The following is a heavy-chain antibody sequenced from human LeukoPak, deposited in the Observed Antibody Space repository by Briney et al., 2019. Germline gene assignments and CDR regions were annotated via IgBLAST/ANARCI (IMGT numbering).Heavy chain of an antibody. CDR3: AREEIVVTNPHVGVFSPSLDY. CDR1: GFTFSSYG. Sequence: PGGSLRLSCAASGFTFSSYGMHWVRQAPGKGLEWVAVISYDGSNKYYADSVKGRFTISRDNSKNTLYLQMNSLRAEDTAVYYCAREEIVVTNPHVGVFSPSLDYWGQGTLVTVSS. V-gene: IGHV3-30*03. J-gene: IGHJ4*02. CDR2: ISYDGSNK. D-gene: IGHD5-12*01.